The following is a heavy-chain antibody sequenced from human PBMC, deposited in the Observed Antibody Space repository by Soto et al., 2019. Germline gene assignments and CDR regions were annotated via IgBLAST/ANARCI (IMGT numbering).Heavy chain of an antibody. V-gene: IGHV3-23*01. Sequence: GGSLRLSCAASGFTFSSYAMSWVRQAPGKGLEWVSAISGSGGSTYYADSVKGRFTISRDNSKNTLYLQMNSLRAEDTAVYYCANRRESGSKKNYYYYGMDVWGQGTTVTVSS. D-gene: IGHD5-12*01. J-gene: IGHJ6*02. CDR1: GFTFSSYA. CDR2: ISGSGGST. CDR3: ANRRESGSKKNYYYYGMDV.